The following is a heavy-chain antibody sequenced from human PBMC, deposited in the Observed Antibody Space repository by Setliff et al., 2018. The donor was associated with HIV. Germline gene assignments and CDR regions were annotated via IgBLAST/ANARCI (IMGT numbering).Heavy chain of an antibody. CDR3: ARAPYRSGWYGVDY. V-gene: IGHV1-46*01. J-gene: IGHJ4*01. Sequence: ASVKVSCKASGYTFTSYYMHWVRQAPGQGLEWMGIINPTGADTVYAQKFQGRVTLTWDTSTSTVYMELTTLRSEDTAFYYCARAPYRSGWYGVDYWGRGTLVTVSS. D-gene: IGHD6-19*01. CDR2: INPTGADT. CDR1: GYTFTSYY.